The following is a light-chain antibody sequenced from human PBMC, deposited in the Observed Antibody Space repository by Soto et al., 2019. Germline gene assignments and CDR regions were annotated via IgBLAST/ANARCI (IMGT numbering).Light chain of an antibody. CDR2: GAS. CDR3: QQRSNWPPIT. Sequence: EIVMTQSAATLSVSPGGRATLYCRASQSVSSNLAWYQQKPGQAPRLLIYGASTRATGIPARFSGSGSGTEFTLTISSLQSEDFAVYYCQQRSNWPPITFGQGTRLEIK. V-gene: IGKV3-15*01. CDR1: QSVSSN. J-gene: IGKJ5*01.